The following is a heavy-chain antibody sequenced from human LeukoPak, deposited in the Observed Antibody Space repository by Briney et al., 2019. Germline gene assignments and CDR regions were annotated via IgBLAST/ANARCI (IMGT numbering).Heavy chain of an antibody. D-gene: IGHD2-15*01. CDR3: ARARYGYCSGGSCESGRSFDY. CDR2: IYTSGST. CDR1: GCSFSSYY. V-gene: IGHV4-4*07. J-gene: IGHJ4*02. Sequence: SETLSLTCTVSGCSFSSYYWSWIRRPAGKGLEWFGRIYTSGSTNYNPSFKSRVTMSVDTSKNQFSLKLISVTAADTAVYDCARARYGYCSGGSCESGRSFDYWGQGTLVTVSS.